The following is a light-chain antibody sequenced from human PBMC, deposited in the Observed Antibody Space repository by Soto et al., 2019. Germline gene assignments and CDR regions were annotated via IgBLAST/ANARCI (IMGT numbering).Light chain of an antibody. CDR1: SSDVGDYDY. J-gene: IGLJ1*01. Sequence: QSVLTQPASVSGSPGQSITISCTGTSSDVGDYDYVSWYQQHPGKAPKLMIYEASKRPSGVSNRFSGSKSGDTASLTISGLQAEDEADYYCSSYTGSSTLYVFGTGTKVTVL. V-gene: IGLV2-14*01. CDR3: SSYTGSSTLYV. CDR2: EAS.